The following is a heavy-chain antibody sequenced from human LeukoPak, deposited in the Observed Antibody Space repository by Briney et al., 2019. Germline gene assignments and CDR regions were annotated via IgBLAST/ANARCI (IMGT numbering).Heavy chain of an antibody. V-gene: IGHV3-30*02. D-gene: IGHD1-26*01. CDR2: IRYDGNNK. CDR1: GFTFSSYG. J-gene: IGHJ6*03. Sequence: GGSLRLSCAASGFTFSSYGMHWVRQAPGKGLEWVAFIRYDGNNKNYADSVKGRFTISRDNSKNTLYLQMNSLRAEDTAVYYCAKGYEWEASYYYYYMDVWGKGTTVTISS. CDR3: AKGYEWEASYYYYYMDV.